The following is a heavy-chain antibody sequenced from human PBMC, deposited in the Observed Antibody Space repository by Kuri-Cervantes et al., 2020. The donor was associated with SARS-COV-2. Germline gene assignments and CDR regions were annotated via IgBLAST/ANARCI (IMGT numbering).Heavy chain of an antibody. CDR2: ISGSGSST. J-gene: IGHJ6*02. Sequence: GESLKISCLASGFTFSSYVMSWVRQAPGKGLEWVSAISGSGSSTYYSDSVKGRFTISRDNAKNSLYLQMNSLRDEDTAVYYCARDLRPLELYYYYGMDVWGQGTTVTVSS. CDR3: ARDLRPLELYYYYGMDV. D-gene: IGHD4-17*01. V-gene: IGHV3-23*01. CDR1: GFTFSSYV.